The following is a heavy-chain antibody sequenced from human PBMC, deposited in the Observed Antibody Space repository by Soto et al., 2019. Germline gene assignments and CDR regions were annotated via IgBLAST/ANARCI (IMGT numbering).Heavy chain of an antibody. D-gene: IGHD3-22*01. CDR1: GYTFAGYY. J-gene: IGHJ5*02. CDR2: INPNSGGT. CDR3: ARGHYASSGYYDNWFDP. V-gene: IGHV1-2*02. Sequence: GASVKVSCKASGYTFAGYYMHWVRQAPGRGLEWMGWINPNSGGTNYAQKFQGRVTMTRDTSISTAYMELSRLRSDDTAVYYCARGHYASSGYYDNWFDPWGQGTLVTVSS.